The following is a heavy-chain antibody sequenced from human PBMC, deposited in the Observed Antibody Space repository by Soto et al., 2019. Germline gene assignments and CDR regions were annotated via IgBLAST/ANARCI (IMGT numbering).Heavy chain of an antibody. J-gene: IGHJ5*02. CDR1: GGSFSGYY. D-gene: IGHD3-16*02. V-gene: IGHV4-34*01. Sequence: SETLSLTCAVYGGSFSGYYWSWIRQPPGKGLEWIGEINHSGSTNYNPSLKSRVTISVDTSKNQFSLKLSSVTAADTAVYYCARRGSLSFARWGQGTLVTVSS. CDR3: ARRGSLSFAR. CDR2: INHSGST.